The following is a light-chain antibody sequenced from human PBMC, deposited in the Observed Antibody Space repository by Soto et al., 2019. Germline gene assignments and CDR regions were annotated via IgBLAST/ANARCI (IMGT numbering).Light chain of an antibody. J-gene: IGKJ4*01. V-gene: IGKV3-15*01. CDR3: QEYNNWPALT. Sequence: EIVMTQSPATLSVSPGERATLSCRANQSVSSNLAWYQQKPGQAPRLLISGASTRATGIPDRFSGSGSGTEFTLIISSLQSEDFAVYYCQEYNNWPALTFGGGTKVEIK. CDR2: GAS. CDR1: QSVSSN.